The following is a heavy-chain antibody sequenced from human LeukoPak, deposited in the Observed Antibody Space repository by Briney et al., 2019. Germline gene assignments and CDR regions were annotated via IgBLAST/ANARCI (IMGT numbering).Heavy chain of an antibody. J-gene: IGHJ4*02. V-gene: IGHV4-59*01. CDR3: ARDPGIGGLHFDY. CDR1: GGSINSYF. Sequence: PSETLSLTCTVSGGSINSYFWSWIRQPPGKGLEWIGYIYYSGSTNYNPSLKSRVTISVDTSKNQFSLKLSSVTAADTAVYYCARDPGIGGLHFDYWGQGTLVTVSS. CDR2: IYYSGST. D-gene: IGHD2-15*01.